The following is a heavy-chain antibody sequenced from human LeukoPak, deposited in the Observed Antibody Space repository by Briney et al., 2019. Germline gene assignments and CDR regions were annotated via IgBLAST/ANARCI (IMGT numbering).Heavy chain of an antibody. CDR3: ARDRWPFWSGYYNSEEYGMDV. J-gene: IGHJ6*02. CDR1: GFTFSSYA. D-gene: IGHD3-3*01. V-gene: IGHV3-30-3*01. CDR2: ISYDENNK. Sequence: GRSLRLSCAASGFTFSSYAMHWVRQAPGKGLKWVAIISYDENNKYYADSVEGRFTISRDNSKNTLYLQMNTLRAEDTAVYYCARDRWPFWSGYYNSEEYGMDVWGQGTTVTVSS.